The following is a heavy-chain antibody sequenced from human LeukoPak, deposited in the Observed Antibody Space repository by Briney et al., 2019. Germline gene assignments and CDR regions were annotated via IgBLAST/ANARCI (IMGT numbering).Heavy chain of an antibody. CDR2: IYPGDSDT. CDR1: GYTFTIYW. Sequence: ESLKISCKGSGYTFTIYWIGWVRQMTGKGLDWMGIIYPGDSDTRYSPSFQAPVTSSAHKSISTAYLQWSSLKPPHTRINYRVRRDIAVFGVVNPIDYWGQGTLVTVSS. V-gene: IGHV5-51*01. CDR3: VRRDIAVFGVVNPIDY. J-gene: IGHJ4*02. D-gene: IGHD3-3*01.